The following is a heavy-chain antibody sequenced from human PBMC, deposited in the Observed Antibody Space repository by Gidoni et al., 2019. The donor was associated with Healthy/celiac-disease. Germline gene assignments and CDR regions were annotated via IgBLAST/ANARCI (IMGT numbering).Heavy chain of an antibody. Sequence: EVQLGQSGAEVEKPGECLKTSCKGSGYRFTSNWIGWVRQMPGKGLEWMGIIYPGDSDTRYSPSFQGQVTISADKSISTAYLQWSSLKASDTAMYYCARGETYYDFWSGYYQGLRAFDIWGQGTMVTVSS. D-gene: IGHD3-3*01. J-gene: IGHJ3*02. CDR1: GYRFTSNW. V-gene: IGHV5-51*03. CDR3: ARGETYYDFWSGYYQGLRAFDI. CDR2: IYPGDSDT.